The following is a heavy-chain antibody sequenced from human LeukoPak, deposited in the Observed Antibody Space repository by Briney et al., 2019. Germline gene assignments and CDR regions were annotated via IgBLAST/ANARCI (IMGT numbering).Heavy chain of an antibody. CDR3: AKGTTSGSGTHYFDY. CDR2: ISGSGLSS. D-gene: IGHD3-10*01. CDR1: GFTFSNYA. J-gene: IGHJ4*02. Sequence: PGGSLRLFCAASGFTFSNYAMSWVRQAPGGGLVWVSLISGSGLSSYYADSVKGQFSISRDNSRNTLYLQLNNLDAGDTVVYYCAKGTTSGSGTHYFDYWGQGALVAVSS. V-gene: IGHV3-23*01.